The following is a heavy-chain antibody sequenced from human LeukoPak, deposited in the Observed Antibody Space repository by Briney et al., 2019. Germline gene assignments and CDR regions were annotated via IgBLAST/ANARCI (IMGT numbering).Heavy chain of an antibody. J-gene: IGHJ5*02. CDR1: GFTFISST. V-gene: IGHV1-58*01. Sequence: GTSVKVSCKASGFTFISSTVQWVRQARGQRLEWVGWIVVGSGNISYAQRFQKRVSFTRDMSTSTAYMELSSLRSEDSAVYYCARAATMIVVVAPFDPWGQGTLVTVSS. CDR2: IVVGSGNI. D-gene: IGHD3-22*01. CDR3: ARAATMIVVVAPFDP.